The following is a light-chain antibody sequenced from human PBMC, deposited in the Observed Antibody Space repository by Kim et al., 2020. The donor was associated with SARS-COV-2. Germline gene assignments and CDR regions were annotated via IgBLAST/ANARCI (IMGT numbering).Light chain of an antibody. CDR3: QKYDSAPYT. CDR2: DSS. J-gene: IGKJ2*01. V-gene: IGKV1-27*01. Sequence: SASVGDRVSITCRASQGISTYLAWYQQKPGQAPKLLLYDSSALQSGVPSRFSGSGSGTDFTLIINSLQPEDVATYYCQKYDSAPYTFGPGTKLEI. CDR1: QGISTY.